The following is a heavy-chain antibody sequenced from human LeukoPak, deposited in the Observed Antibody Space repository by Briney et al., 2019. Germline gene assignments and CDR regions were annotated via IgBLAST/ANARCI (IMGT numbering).Heavy chain of an antibody. CDR1: GFTFSSYW. CDR2: INSDGSST. CDR3: TRESSVGAHKAFDF. V-gene: IGHV3-74*01. J-gene: IGHJ4*02. Sequence: PGGSLRLSCAASGFTFSSYWMHWVRQAPGKGLVWVSRINSDGSSTIYADSVEGRFTISRDNAKNTLYLQMNSLRAEDTAVYYCTRESSVGAHKAFDFWGQGTLVTVSS. D-gene: IGHD1-26*01.